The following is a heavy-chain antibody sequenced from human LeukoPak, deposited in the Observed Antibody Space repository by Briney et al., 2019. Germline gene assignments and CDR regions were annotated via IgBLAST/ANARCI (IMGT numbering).Heavy chain of an antibody. J-gene: IGHJ4*02. CDR2: IYYSGST. V-gene: IGHV4-59*01. D-gene: IGHD6-13*01. CDR3: ARGSVPYSSSWYHFDY. CDR1: GGSISSYY. Sequence: PSETLSLTCTVSGGSISSYYWSWIRQPPGKGLEWIGYIYYSGSTNYNPSLKGRVTISVDTSKNQFSLKLSSVTAADTAVYYCARGSVPYSSSWYHFDYWGQGTLVTVSS.